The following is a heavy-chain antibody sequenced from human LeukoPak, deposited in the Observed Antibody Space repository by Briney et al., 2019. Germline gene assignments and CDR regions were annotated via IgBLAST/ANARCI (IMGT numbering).Heavy chain of an antibody. D-gene: IGHD3-10*01. CDR2: ISSDSSTI. V-gene: IGHV3-48*02. CDR3: ATWFGELSWGLFDY. Sequence: GGSLRLSCAASGLTFSTYGMNWVRQAPGKGQEWVSYISSDSSTIYYADSVKGRFTISRDNAKNSLYLQMNNLRDEDTAVYYCATWFGELSWGLFDYWGQGTLVTVSS. J-gene: IGHJ4*02. CDR1: GLTFSTYG.